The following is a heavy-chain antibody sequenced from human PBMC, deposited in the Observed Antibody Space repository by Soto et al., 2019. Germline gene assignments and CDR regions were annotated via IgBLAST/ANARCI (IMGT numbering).Heavy chain of an antibody. D-gene: IGHD2-2*01. CDR2: INPSGGST. Sequence: ASVKVSCKASGYTFTSYYMHWVRQAPGQGLEWMGIINPSGGSTSYAQKFQGRVTMTRDTSTSTVYMELSSLRSEDTAVYYCARVRKSAPAAKQSPTNYYYYGMDVWGQGTTVTVSS. CDR3: ARVRKSAPAAKQSPTNYYYYGMDV. V-gene: IGHV1-46*01. J-gene: IGHJ6*02. CDR1: GYTFTSYY.